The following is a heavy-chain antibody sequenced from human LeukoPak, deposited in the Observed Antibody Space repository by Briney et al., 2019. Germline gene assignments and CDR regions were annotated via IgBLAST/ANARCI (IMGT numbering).Heavy chain of an antibody. D-gene: IGHD2-2*01. CDR1: GFAFAEHG. Sequence: PGGSLRLSCTASGFAFAEHGMSWVRQAPGKGLEWVSGINWSGGSTGYADPLRGRFTISRDNAKNSLYLQMDSLRAEDTALYYRARAPITSPFYLDYWGQGTLVTVSS. J-gene: IGHJ4*02. V-gene: IGHV3-20*04. CDR2: INWSGGST. CDR3: ARAPITSPFYLDY.